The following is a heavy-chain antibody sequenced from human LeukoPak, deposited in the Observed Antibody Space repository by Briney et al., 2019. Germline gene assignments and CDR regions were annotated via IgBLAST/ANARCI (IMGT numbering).Heavy chain of an antibody. J-gene: IGHJ3*02. CDR1: GFTVSSSY. CDR3: AMMFWSALAFDI. D-gene: IGHD3-10*02. V-gene: IGHV3-66*02. Sequence: TGGSLRLSCAASGFTVSSSYMSWVRQAPGKGLEWVSVIYSGGNTYYADSVKGRFIISRDNSKNTLYLQMNSLRPEDTAMYYCAMMFWSALAFDIWGQGTMVTVSS. CDR2: IYSGGNT.